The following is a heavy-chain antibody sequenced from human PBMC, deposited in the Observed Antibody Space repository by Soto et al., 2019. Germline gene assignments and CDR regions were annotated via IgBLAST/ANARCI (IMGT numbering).Heavy chain of an antibody. V-gene: IGHV1-69*02. CDR1: GGTFSSYA. J-gene: IGHJ6*03. Sequence: QVQLVQSGAEVKKPGPSVKVSCKASGGTFSSYAINWVRQAPGQGLERMGRIVLRFGIPNFAPKFHGRVTMPADRPTTTASMELSNLRSEDTAVYYGASGPYTRSSEGYYYYYIDVWGKGTTVTVSS. CDR3: ASGPYTRSSEGYYYYYIDV. CDR2: IVLRFGIP. D-gene: IGHD6-6*01.